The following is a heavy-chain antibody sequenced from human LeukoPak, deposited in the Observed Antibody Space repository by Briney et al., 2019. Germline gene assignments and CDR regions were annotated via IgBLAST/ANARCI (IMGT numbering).Heavy chain of an antibody. Sequence: PSETLSLTCNVSGGSISSNYWGWIRQPPGKGLEWIGSIYYSGSTYYNPSLKSRVTISVDTSKNQFSLKLSSVTAADTAVYYCARGSANWFDPWGQGTLVTVSS. CDR3: ARGSANWFDP. J-gene: IGHJ5*02. CDR2: IYYSGST. V-gene: IGHV4-39*07. CDR1: GGSISSNY.